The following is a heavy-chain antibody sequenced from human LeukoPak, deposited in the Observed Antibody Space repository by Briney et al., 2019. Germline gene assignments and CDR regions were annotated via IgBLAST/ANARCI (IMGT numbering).Heavy chain of an antibody. J-gene: IGHJ4*02. D-gene: IGHD2-2*01. CDR2: ISSSGSTI. V-gene: IGHV3-48*03. Sequence: GGSLRLSCAVSRFTFSSYEMNWVRQAPGKGLEWVSYISSSGSTIYYADSVKGRFTSSRDNAKDSLYLRMNSLRAEDTAVYYCARPKAYCSSSSCYLIEYWGQGTLVTVSS. CDR3: ARPKAYCSSSSCYLIEY. CDR1: RFTFSSYE.